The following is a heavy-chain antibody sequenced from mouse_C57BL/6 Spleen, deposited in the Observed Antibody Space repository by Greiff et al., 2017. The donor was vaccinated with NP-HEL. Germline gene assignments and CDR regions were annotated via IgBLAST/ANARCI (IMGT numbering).Heavy chain of an antibody. J-gene: IGHJ2*01. D-gene: IGHD2-5*01. CDR1: GYTFTSYW. CDR3: ARGNYEPYSNSYYFDY. Sequence: QVQLQQPGTELVKPGASVKLSCKASGYTFTSYWMHWVKQRPGQGLEWIGNINPSNGGTNYNEKFKSKATLTVDKSSSTAYMQLSSLTSEDSAVYYCARGNYEPYSNSYYFDYWGQGTTLTVSS. V-gene: IGHV1-53*01. CDR2: INPSNGGT.